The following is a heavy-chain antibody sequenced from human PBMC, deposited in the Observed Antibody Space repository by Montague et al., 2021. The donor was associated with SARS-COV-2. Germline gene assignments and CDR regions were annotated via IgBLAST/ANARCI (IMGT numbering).Heavy chain of an antibody. J-gene: IGHJ4*02. Sequence: SETLSLTCAVYGGSFSDYYWTWIRQSPGKGLEWIGEINHSGRTKYKPSLKSRVTMSVDTSKNQFSLKLNSVTAADTAVYYCARGVQSFSMIVVVMPGGIYSFDHWGQGTLVTVSS. CDR3: ARGVQSFSMIVVVMPGGIYSFDH. CDR2: INHSGRT. V-gene: IGHV4-34*01. CDR1: GGSFSDYY. D-gene: IGHD3-22*01.